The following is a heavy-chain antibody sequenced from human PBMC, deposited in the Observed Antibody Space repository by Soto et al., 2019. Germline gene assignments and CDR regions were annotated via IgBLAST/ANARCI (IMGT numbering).Heavy chain of an antibody. Sequence: QTLGSLRLSCAVSGFTLSTYGMHWVRQAPGKGMEWVAVMSYDESKKYYADSVKCRFTISRYNSKNTLYLQMNSLRDEDTAVYLCGRDTGYGRHPLDNWGQGTLVTVSS. CDR2: MSYDESKK. CDR3: GRDTGYGRHPLDN. J-gene: IGHJ4*02. CDR1: GFTLSTYG. V-gene: IGHV3-30*03. D-gene: IGHD6-13*01.